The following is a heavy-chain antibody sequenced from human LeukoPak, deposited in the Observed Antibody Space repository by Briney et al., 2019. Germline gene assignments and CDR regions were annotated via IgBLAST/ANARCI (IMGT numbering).Heavy chain of an antibody. CDR3: APTLYYYGPSPNGY. D-gene: IGHD3-10*01. Sequence: SETLSLTCTVSGHSISSGYYWGWIRQTPEKGLEWIGSIYHTGITYYNPSLKSRVTISVDTSKNQFSLKLSSVTAADTAVYYCAPTLYYYGPSPNGYWGQGTLVTVSS. V-gene: IGHV4-38-2*02. J-gene: IGHJ4*02. CDR2: IYHTGIT. CDR1: GHSISSGYY.